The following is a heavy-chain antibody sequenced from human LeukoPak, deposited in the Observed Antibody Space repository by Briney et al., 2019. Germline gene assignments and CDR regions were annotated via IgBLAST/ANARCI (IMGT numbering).Heavy chain of an antibody. CDR2: ISWNSGSI. J-gene: IGHJ4*02. D-gene: IGHD6-19*01. Sequence: PGRSLRLSCAASGFTFDDYAMHWVRQAPGKGLEWVSGISWNSGSIGYADSVKGRFTISRDNAKNSLYLQMNSLRAEDTAVYYCAKMRDGSGWLSYWGQGTLVTVSS. V-gene: IGHV3-9*01. CDR1: GFTFDDYA. CDR3: AKMRDGSGWLSY.